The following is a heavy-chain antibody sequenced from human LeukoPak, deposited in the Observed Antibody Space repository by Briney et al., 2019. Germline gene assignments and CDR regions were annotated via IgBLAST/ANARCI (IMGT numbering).Heavy chain of an antibody. J-gene: IGHJ3*02. V-gene: IGHV3-21*01. CDR3: ARGKAPGGAFDI. Sequence: GGSLRLSCAASGFTFSGCSMNGVRQAPGKGLEWVSSISSSSSYIYYADSVKGRFTISRDNAKNSLYLQMNSLRAEDTAVYYCARGKAPGGAFDIWGQGTMVTVSS. CDR1: GFTFSGCS. CDR2: ISSSSSYI.